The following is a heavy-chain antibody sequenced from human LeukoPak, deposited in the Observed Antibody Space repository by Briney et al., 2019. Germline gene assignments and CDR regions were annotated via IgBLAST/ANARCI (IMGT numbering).Heavy chain of an antibody. J-gene: IGHJ5*02. CDR2: IHYSGST. V-gene: IGHV4-39*07. Sequence: SETLSLTCTVSGGSISSNIYYWGWIRQPPGKGLEWIGSIHYSGSTYYNPSLKSRVTISVDTSKNQFSLKLSSVTAADTALYYCVKDRRNPYRPEGPFDPWGQGTLVTVSS. CDR1: GGSISSNIYY. CDR3: VKDRRNPYRPEGPFDP. D-gene: IGHD1-14*01.